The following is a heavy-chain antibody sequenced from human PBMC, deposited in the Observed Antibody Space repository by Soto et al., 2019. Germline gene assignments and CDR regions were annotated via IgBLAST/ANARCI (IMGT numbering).Heavy chain of an antibody. V-gene: IGHV1-69*13. J-gene: IGHJ6*02. Sequence: SVKVSCKASGGTFSSYAISWVRQAPGQGREWMGGIIPIFGTANYAQKFQGRVTITADESTSTAYMELSSLRSEDTAVYYCARDLPYPYCGGDCYQANYGMDVWGQGTTVTVSS. CDR1: GGTFSSYA. CDR3: ARDLPYPYCGGDCYQANYGMDV. D-gene: IGHD2-21*02. CDR2: IIPIFGTA.